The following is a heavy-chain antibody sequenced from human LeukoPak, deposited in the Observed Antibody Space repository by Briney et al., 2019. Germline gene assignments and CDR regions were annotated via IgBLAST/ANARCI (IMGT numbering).Heavy chain of an antibody. Sequence: PGGSLRLSCAASGFTFSSHSLNWVRQAPGKGLEWVSSISSSSSYIYYADSVKGRFTISRDNAKNSLYLQLNSLRAEDTAVYYCARDRSDILTPYYYDYWGQGTLVTVSS. V-gene: IGHV3-21*01. CDR2: ISSSSSYI. CDR1: GFTFSSHS. CDR3: ARDRSDILTPYYYDY. D-gene: IGHD3-9*01. J-gene: IGHJ4*02.